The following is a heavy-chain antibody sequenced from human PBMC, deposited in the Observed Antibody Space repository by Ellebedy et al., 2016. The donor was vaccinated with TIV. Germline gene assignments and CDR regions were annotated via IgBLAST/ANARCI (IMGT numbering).Heavy chain of an antibody. Sequence: SETLSLXCSVSGDSMTSYYWSWIRQPPGKGLEWIGYIHDSGITNYSPSLKSRITMSLDTSKNQFSLKLSSVTAADTAVYYCATDWGRAAVLWGQGTLVTVSS. CDR1: GDSMTSYY. J-gene: IGHJ4*02. D-gene: IGHD3-16*01. V-gene: IGHV4-59*01. CDR2: IHDSGIT. CDR3: ATDWGRAAVL.